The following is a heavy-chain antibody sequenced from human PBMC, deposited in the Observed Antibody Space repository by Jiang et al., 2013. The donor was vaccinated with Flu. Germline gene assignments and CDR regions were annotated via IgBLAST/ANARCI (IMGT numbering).Heavy chain of an antibody. D-gene: IGHD4-11*01. Sequence: SGGTFSSYAISWVRQAPGQGLEWMGGIIPIFGTANYAQKFQGRVTITADKSTSTAYMELSSLRSEDTAVYYCARLMTTVTPYYYYGMDVWGQGTTVTVSS. CDR3: ARLMTTVTPYYYYGMDV. CDR1: GGTFSSYA. V-gene: IGHV1-69*06. J-gene: IGHJ6*02. CDR2: IIPIFGTA.